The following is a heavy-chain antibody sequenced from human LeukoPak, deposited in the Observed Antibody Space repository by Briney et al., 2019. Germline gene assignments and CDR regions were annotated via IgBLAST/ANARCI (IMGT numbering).Heavy chain of an antibody. CDR2: IYHRGST. D-gene: IGHD3-9*01. CDR1: GGSISNNNW. CDR3: ARVNYDILTNYYKSFDY. J-gene: IGHJ4*02. V-gene: IGHV4-4*02. Sequence: SETLSLTCAVSGGSISNNNWWSWVRQPPGKGLEWIGEIYHRGSTKYNPSLKSRVTISIDKSKNQFSLKLTSVTAADTAVYYCARVNYDILTNYYKSFDYWGQGTLVTVSS.